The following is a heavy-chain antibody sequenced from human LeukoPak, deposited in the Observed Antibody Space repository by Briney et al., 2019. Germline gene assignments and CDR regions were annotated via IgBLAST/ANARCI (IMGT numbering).Heavy chain of an antibody. D-gene: IGHD6-19*01. Sequence: PSETLSLTCTVTGGSISGYYWSWLRQPPGEGLEGIGFIYYSGTTNYNPSLKSRVTVSVDTSKNQFSLMLSSVTAADTAVNYCARMTSYSSGCYFDYWGQGTLVTVSS. J-gene: IGHJ4*02. CDR1: GGSISGYY. V-gene: IGHV4-59*01. CDR3: ARMTSYSSGCYFDY. CDR2: IYYSGTT.